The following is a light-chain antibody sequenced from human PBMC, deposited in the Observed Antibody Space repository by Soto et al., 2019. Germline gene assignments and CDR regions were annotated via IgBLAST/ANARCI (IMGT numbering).Light chain of an antibody. J-gene: IGKJ1*01. V-gene: IGKV3-15*01. CDR1: QSVGSN. Sequence: EIVMTQSPATLSVTTGERATLSCRASQSVGSNSAWYQQKPGQAPRLLIYGASTRATGIPARFSGSGSGTEFTLTISSLQSEDFAIYFCQQYNNWPPERTFGQGTKVEIK. CDR3: QQYNNWPPERT. CDR2: GAS.